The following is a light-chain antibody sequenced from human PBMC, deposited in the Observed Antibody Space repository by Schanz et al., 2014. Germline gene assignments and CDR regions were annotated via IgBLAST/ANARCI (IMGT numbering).Light chain of an antibody. CDR3: QQFGSSIS. CDR1: QSIGSFW. CDR2: GES. Sequence: IVLTQSPGTLSLSPGERATLSCRASQSIGSFWLAWYQQKPGQAPRLLIYGESRRATGIPDRFSGSGSGTDFTLTISRLEPEDFATYFCQQFGSSISFGQGTRLEFK. J-gene: IGKJ5*01. V-gene: IGKV3-20*01.